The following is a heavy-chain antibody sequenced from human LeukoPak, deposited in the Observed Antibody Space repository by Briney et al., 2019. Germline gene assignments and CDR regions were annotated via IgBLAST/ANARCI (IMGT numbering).Heavy chain of an antibody. CDR1: GFTVSSNY. D-gene: IGHD2-2*01. Sequence: GGSLRLSCAASGFTVSSNYMSWVRQAPGKGLEWVSVIYSGGSTYYADSVKGRFTISRDNSKNTLYLQMNSLRAEDTAVYYCARDSRTRLGAFDIWGQGTMVTVSS. CDR3: ARDSRTRLGAFDI. J-gene: IGHJ3*02. V-gene: IGHV3-66*01. CDR2: IYSGGST.